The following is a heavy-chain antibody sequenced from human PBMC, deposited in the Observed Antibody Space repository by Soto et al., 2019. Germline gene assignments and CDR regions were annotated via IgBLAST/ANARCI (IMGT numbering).Heavy chain of an antibody. J-gene: IGHJ5*02. V-gene: IGHV4-30-2*01. Sequence: SETLSLTCAVSGGSISSGGYSWSWIRQPPGKGLEWIGYIYHSGSTYYNPSLKSRVTISVDTSKNQFSLKLSSVTAADTAVYSCAKDSGYNYGYFRWFDPWGQGTLVTVSS. D-gene: IGHD5-18*01. CDR1: GGSISSGGYS. CDR3: AKDSGYNYGYFRWFDP. CDR2: IYHSGST.